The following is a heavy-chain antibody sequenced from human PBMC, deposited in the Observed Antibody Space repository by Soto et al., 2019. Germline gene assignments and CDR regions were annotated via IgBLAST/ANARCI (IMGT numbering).Heavy chain of an antibody. J-gene: IGHJ4*02. CDR2: ISGSGGST. CDR1: GFTFSSYA. CDR3: AKDSRLWYSSGGADY. V-gene: IGHV3-23*01. Sequence: EVQLLESGGGLVQPGGSLRLSCAASGFTFSSYAMSWVRQAPGKGLEWVSAISGSGGSTYYADSVKGRFNISRDNPKDTMYLQMNSLRAEDTAVYYCAKDSRLWYSSGGADYCGQGTLVTVS. D-gene: IGHD5-18*01.